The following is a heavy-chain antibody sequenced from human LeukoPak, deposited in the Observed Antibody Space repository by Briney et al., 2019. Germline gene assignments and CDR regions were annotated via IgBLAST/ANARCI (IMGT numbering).Heavy chain of an antibody. D-gene: IGHD3-22*01. Sequence: SQTLSLTCAISGDSFTANSAAWNWIRHSPSRGLEWLGRTYYRSKWYSDYAVSVQSRIIISADTSKNQFSLQLNSVTPEDTAVYYCASGYQLHDWGQGTLVTVSS. CDR2: TYYRSKWYS. CDR3: ASGYQLHD. CDR1: GDSFTANSAA. V-gene: IGHV6-1*01. J-gene: IGHJ4*02.